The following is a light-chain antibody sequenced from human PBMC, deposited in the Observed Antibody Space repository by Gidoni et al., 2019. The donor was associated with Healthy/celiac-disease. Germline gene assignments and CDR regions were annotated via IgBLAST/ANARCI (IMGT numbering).Light chain of an antibody. CDR3: QSYDSSLCVSGV. J-gene: IGLJ3*02. V-gene: IGLV1-40*01. CDR2: CNS. Sequence: QSVLTQPPSVSGAPGKRITISCTVSSFNIGAGYDVHWYQQLPGTATKLLSYCNSNRPSGVPDRFSCSKSCTSASLAITWLQADDEAYYYCQSYDSSLCVSGVFGGWTKLTVL. CDR1: SFNIGAGYD.